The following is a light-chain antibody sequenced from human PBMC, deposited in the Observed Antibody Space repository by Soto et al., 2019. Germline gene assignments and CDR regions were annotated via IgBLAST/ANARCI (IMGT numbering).Light chain of an antibody. J-gene: IGLJ1*01. CDR1: SSDVGAYNF. CDR2: NVY. CDR3: SAYTVSRTYV. V-gene: IGLV2-14*03. Sequence: ALTQPASVSGSPGQSITISCTGTSSDVGAYNFVSWHQQHPGKAPKLMIYNVYDRPSGISYRFSGSKSGNTASLTISGLQGEDEADYYCSAYTVSRTYVFGTGTKV.